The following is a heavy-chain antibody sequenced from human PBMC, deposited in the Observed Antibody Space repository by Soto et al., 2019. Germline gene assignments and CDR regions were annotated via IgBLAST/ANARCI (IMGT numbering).Heavy chain of an antibody. J-gene: IGHJ4*02. CDR1: GFTFSNAW. CDR3: TTTKGRLEPPTNDF. Sequence: EVQLVESGGGLVKPGGSLRLSCAGSGFTFSNAWMSWVRRAPGKGLEWVGRIKSDAYGGAIDYAAPVKGRITISRENSKTTRFLQMNNLRAEDAAVYSCTTTKGRLEPPTNDFWGQGTLVIVSS. V-gene: IGHV3-15*01. CDR2: IKSDAYGGAI. D-gene: IGHD2-8*01.